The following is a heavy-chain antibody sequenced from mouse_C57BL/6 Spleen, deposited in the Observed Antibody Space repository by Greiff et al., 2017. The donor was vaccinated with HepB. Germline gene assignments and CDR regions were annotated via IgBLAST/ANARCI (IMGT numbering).Heavy chain of an antibody. CDR1: GFTFSSYG. CDR2: ISSGGSYT. CDR3: ARQIYSNYRYFDV. Sequence: EVKLMESGGDLVKPGGSLKLSCAASGFTFSSYGMSWVRQTPDKRLEWVATISSGGSYTYYPDSVKGRFTISRDNAKNTLYLQMSSLKSEDTAMYYCARQIYSNYRYFDVWGTGTTVTVSS. V-gene: IGHV5-6*01. J-gene: IGHJ1*03. D-gene: IGHD2-5*01.